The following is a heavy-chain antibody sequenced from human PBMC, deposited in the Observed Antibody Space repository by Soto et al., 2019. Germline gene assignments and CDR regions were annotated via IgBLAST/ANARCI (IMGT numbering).Heavy chain of an antibody. D-gene: IGHD2-15*01. J-gene: IGHJ6*02. CDR2: INHIGRT. V-gene: IGHV4-34*01. CDR3: LMVTFSAMDV. CDR1: GGSFSGYY. Sequence: SETLSLSCDMYGGSFSGYYWTWIRQPPGKGLEWIGEINHIGRTNYNPSLKSRVTIVLDTSKNQFSLKLTSVTAADTAVYYCLMVTFSAMDVWGQGTTVT.